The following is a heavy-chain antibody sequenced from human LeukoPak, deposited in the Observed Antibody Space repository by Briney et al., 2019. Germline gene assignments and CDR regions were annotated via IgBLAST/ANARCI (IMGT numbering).Heavy chain of an antibody. D-gene: IGHD5-24*01. V-gene: IGHV3-30*18. Sequence: GGSLRLSCAASGFTFSNYGMHWVRQAPGKGLEWVAVISYDASYKYYADSVKGRFTISRDNSKNTLYLQMNSLRAEDTAVYYCAKDFIVSGTATIMDYWGQGTLVTVSS. CDR1: GFTFSNYG. CDR2: ISYDASYK. CDR3: AKDFIVSGTATIMDY. J-gene: IGHJ4*02.